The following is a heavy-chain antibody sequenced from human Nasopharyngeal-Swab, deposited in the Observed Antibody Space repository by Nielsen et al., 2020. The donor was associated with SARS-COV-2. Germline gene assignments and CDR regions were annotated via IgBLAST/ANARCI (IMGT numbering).Heavy chain of an antibody. CDR1: GFSLSTSGVG. CDR3: AHRPRGWYGGYFDY. D-gene: IGHD6-19*01. V-gene: IGHV2-5*02. CDR2: IYWDDDK. Sequence: SGPTLVKPTQTLTLTCTFSGFSLSTSGVGVGWIRQPPGKALEWLALIYWDDDKRYSPSLKSRLTITKDTSKNQVVLTMTKMDPVDTATYYCAHRPRGWYGGYFDYWGQGTLVTVSS. J-gene: IGHJ4*02.